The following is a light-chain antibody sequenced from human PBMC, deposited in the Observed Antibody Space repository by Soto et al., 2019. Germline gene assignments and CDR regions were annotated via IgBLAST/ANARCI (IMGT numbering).Light chain of an antibody. Sequence: QSVLTQPPSASGTPGQRVTISCSGSSSNIGSNYVYWYQQLPGTAPKLLIYRNNQRPSGVPDRFSGSKCGTSASLAISGLRSEDEADYYCAAWDDSLSAYVFGTGTKVTVL. CDR1: SSNIGSNY. CDR3: AAWDDSLSAYV. J-gene: IGLJ1*01. V-gene: IGLV1-47*01. CDR2: RNN.